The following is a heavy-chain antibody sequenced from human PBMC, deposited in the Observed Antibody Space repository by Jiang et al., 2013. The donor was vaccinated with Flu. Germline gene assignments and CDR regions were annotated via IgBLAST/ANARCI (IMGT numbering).Heavy chain of an antibody. D-gene: IGHD3-3*01. CDR3: ARTSDYDFWSGPGGWFDP. Sequence: NPSLKSRVTISVDTSKNQFSLNLSSVTAADTAVYYCARTSDYDFWSGPGGWFDPWGQGTLVTVSS. V-gene: IGHV4-39*01. J-gene: IGHJ5*02.